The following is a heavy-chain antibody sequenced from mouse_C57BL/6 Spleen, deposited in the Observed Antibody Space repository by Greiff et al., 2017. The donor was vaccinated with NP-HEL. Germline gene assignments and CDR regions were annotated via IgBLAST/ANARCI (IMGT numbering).Heavy chain of an antibody. CDR2: INPNNGGT. V-gene: IGHV1-22*01. CDR1: GYTFTDYN. J-gene: IGHJ3*01. CDR3: ERREFAY. Sequence: VQLQQSGPELVKPGASVKMSCKASGYTFTDYNMHWVKQSHGKSLEWIGYINPNNGGTSYNHKLKGQDTLTVNKSSSTAYMELRSLTSEYSAVYYCERREFAYWGQGTLVTVAA.